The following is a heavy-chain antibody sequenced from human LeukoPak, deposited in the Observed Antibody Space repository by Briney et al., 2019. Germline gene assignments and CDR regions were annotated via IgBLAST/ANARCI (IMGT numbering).Heavy chain of an antibody. CDR1: GFTFSSYW. D-gene: IGHD3-22*01. CDR3: ARDPTMYYYDSRPDY. V-gene: IGHV3-74*01. Sequence: GGSLRLSCAASGFTFSSYWMHWVRQAPGKGLVRVSRINNDGSTTSYADSVKGRFTISRDNAKNMLYLQMNSLRVEDTAVYYCARDPTMYYYDSRPDYWGQGTLVTVSS. CDR2: INNDGSTT. J-gene: IGHJ4*02.